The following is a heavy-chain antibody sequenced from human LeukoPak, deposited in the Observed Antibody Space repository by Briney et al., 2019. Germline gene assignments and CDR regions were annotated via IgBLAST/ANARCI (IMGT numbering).Heavy chain of an antibody. D-gene: IGHD2-2*01. CDR3: ARGLSLDP. V-gene: IGHV4-4*09. J-gene: IGHJ5*02. CDR2: ISTSGTT. Sequence: SETLSLTCNVSGGSINSYYWTWIQQPPGKGLEYIGYISTSGTTNYKSSLNSRVTISVDTSKNQVSLTLRSVTAADTAVYYCARGLSLDPWGQGTLVTVSS. CDR1: GGSINSYY.